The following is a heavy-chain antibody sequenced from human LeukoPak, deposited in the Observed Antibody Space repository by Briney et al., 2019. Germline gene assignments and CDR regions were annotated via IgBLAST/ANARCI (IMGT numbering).Heavy chain of an antibody. CDR1: GFTFSKYW. J-gene: IGHJ4*02. Sequence: GGSLRLSCTVSGFTFSKYWMRWVRQAPGKGLEWVASIDKNGREKRYVDSVEGRFTISRDNAKDSVYLQMTSLGAEDTAVYYCATYTQNFGAPGTDYWGQGTLVTVSS. CDR3: ATYTQNFGAPGTDY. D-gene: IGHD3-10*01. CDR2: IDKNGREK. V-gene: IGHV3-7*01.